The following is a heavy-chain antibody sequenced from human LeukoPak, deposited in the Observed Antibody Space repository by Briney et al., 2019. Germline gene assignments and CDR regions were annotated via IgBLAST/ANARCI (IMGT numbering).Heavy chain of an antibody. V-gene: IGHV4-59*01. CDR1: GGSISSYY. CDR3: ARDLPSIAAAPDI. CDR2: IYYSGST. J-gene: IGHJ3*02. Sequence: PSETLSLTCTVSGGSISSYYWSWIRQPPGKGLEWIGYIYYSGSTNYNPSLKSRVTISVDTSKNQFSLKLSSVTAADTAVYYCARDLPSIAAAPDIWGQGTMVTVSS. D-gene: IGHD6-13*01.